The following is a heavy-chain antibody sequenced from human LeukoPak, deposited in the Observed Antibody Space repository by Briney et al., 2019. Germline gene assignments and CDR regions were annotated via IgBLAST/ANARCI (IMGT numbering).Heavy chain of an antibody. CDR3: ARAVDDYDWYFDL. Sequence: PSETLSLTCAVYGGSFSGYYWSWIRQPPGKGLEWIGEINHSGSTNYNPSLKSRVTISVDTSKNQFSLKLSSVTAADTAVYYCARAVDDYDWYFDLWGRGTLVTVSS. D-gene: IGHD4-17*01. CDR2: INHSGST. J-gene: IGHJ2*01. V-gene: IGHV4-34*01. CDR1: GGSFSGYY.